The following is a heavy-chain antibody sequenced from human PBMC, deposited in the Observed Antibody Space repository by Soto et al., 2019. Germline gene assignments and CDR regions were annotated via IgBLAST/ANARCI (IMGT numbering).Heavy chain of an antibody. CDR1: GYTFTSYD. V-gene: IGHV1-8*01. CDR3: ARRTEQWLVHYYYGMDV. J-gene: IGHJ6*02. Sequence: ASVKVSCKASGYTFTSYDINWVRQATGQGLEWMGWMNPNSGNTGYAQKFQGRVTMTRNTSISTAYMELSSLRSEDTAVYYCARRTEQWLVHYYYGMDVWGQGTTVTVSS. CDR2: MNPNSGNT. D-gene: IGHD6-19*01.